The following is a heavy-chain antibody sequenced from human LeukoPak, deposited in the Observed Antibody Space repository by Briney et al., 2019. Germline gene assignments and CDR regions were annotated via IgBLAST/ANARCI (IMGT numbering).Heavy chain of an antibody. CDR3: ARSHAGEMATIGRFDY. CDR2: IIPIFGTA. D-gene: IGHD5-24*01. J-gene: IGHJ4*02. Sequence: ASVKVSCKASGGTFSSYAISWVRQAPGQGLEWMGGIIPIFGTANYAQKFQGRVTITADDSTSTAYMELSSLRSEDTAVYYCARSHAGEMATIGRFDYWGQGTLVTVSS. CDR1: GGTFSSYA. V-gene: IGHV1-69*13.